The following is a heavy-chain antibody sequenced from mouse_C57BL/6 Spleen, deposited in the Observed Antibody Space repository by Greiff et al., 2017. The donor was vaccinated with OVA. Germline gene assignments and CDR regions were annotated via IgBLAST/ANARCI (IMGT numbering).Heavy chain of an antibody. CDR3: ARFYYGYV. CDR1: GYTFTSYW. CDR2: IDPSDSYT. D-gene: IGHD2-2*01. J-gene: IGHJ2*01. V-gene: IGHV1-50*01. Sequence: QVQLQQPGAELVKPGASVKLSCKASGYTFTSYWMQWVKQRPGQGLEWIGEIDPSDSYTNYNQKFKGKATLTVDTSSSTAYMQLSSLTSEDSAVYYCARFYYGYVWGQGTTLTVSS.